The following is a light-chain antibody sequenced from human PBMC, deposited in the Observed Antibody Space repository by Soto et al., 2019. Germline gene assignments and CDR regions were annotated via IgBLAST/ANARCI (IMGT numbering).Light chain of an antibody. CDR2: DAS. J-gene: IGKJ5*01. CDR1: QSIRTN. V-gene: IGKV3-11*01. Sequence: IGVSLSPATVSLSKGERANLPCRASQSIRTNLAWYQQTPGQAPRLLIYDASNRATGIPARFSGSGSGTDFTLTISSLEPEDFAVYYCQPRSNWPLILFGHGT. CDR3: QPRSNWPLIL.